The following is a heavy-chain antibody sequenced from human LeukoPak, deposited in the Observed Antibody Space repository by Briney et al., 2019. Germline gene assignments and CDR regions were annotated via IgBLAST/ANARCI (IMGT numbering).Heavy chain of an antibody. CDR1: GFTFSSYS. Sequence: GGSLRLSCAASGFTFSSYSMNWVRQAPGKGLEWVSYISSSSSTIYYADSVKGRFTISRDSAKNSLYLQMNSLRAEDTAVYYCARDNGYSYGEFDYWGQGTLVTVSS. J-gene: IGHJ4*02. CDR3: ARDNGYSYGEFDY. CDR2: ISSSSSTI. D-gene: IGHD5-18*01. V-gene: IGHV3-48*01.